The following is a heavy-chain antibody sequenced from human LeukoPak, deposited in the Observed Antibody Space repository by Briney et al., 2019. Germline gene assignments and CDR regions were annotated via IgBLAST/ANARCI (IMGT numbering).Heavy chain of an antibody. CDR1: GDSSNTYY. J-gene: IGHJ4*02. Sequence: SETLPLTCIVSGDSSNTYYWSWIRQPPGKGLEWIGYIHNRGTTRYNPSLKSRVTISADTSKNHFSLNLTSVTAADTAVYYCARLTIDDTSGHFDYWGQGNLVTVSS. D-gene: IGHD3-22*01. CDR2: IHNRGTT. CDR3: ARLTIDDTSGHFDY. V-gene: IGHV4-59*08.